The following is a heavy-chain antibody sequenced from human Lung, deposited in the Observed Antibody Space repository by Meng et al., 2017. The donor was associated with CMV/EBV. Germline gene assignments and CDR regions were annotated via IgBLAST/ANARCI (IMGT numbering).Heavy chain of an antibody. CDR1: GFTFDDYS. V-gene: IGHV3-9*01. Sequence: SXKISXAASGFTFDDYSMHWVRQAPGKGLEWVSGINWNSVRIDYVESVKGRFTISRDNVKKSLYLQRNSPRPEETAFYYCAKGGPDYNGWHSFDFWGQRXLVTVSS. D-gene: IGHD3-10*01. CDR3: AKGGPDYNGWHSFDF. CDR2: INWNSVRI. J-gene: IGHJ4*02.